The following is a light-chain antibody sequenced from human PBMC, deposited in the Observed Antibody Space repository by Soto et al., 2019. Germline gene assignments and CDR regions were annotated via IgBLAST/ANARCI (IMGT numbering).Light chain of an antibody. CDR3: SSYAGSSNV. CDR2: EVN. V-gene: IGLV2-8*01. CDR1: SSDVGGYNY. J-gene: IGLJ1*01. Sequence: LTQPPSASGSPGQSVAISCTGTSSDVGGYNYVSRYQQHPGKAPKLMIYEVNKRPSGVPDRFSGSKSGNTASLTVSGLQAEDEADYYCSSYAGSSNVFGTGTKVTVL.